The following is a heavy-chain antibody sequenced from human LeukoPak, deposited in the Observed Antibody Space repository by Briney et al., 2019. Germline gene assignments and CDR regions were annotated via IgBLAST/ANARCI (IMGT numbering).Heavy chain of an antibody. CDR1: GFTFSSYA. CDR2: ISYDGSNK. D-gene: IGHD3-3*01. J-gene: IGHJ6*02. CDR3: ARDEQLQFLDHYYYYYYGMDV. Sequence: GGSLRLSCAASGFTFSSYAMHWVRQAPGKGLEWVAVISYDGSNKYYADSVKGRFTISRDNSKNTLYLQMNSLRAEDTAVYYCARDEQLQFLDHYYYYYYGMDVWGQGTTVTVSS. V-gene: IGHV3-30-3*01.